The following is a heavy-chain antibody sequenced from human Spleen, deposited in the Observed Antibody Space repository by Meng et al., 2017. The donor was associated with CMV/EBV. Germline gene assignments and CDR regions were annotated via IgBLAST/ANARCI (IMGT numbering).Heavy chain of an antibody. CDR2: ISGSGCST. V-gene: IGHV3-23*01. D-gene: IGHD3-22*01. CDR1: GFTFSSYA. J-gene: IGHJ4*02. CDR3: AKTLDMIVVVGILVY. Sequence: GESLKISFAVSGFTFSSYAMSGVRQAPGKGLEWVSAISGSGCSTYYADSVKGRFTISRDNSKNTLYLQMNSLRAEDTAVYYCAKTLDMIVVVGILVYWGQGTLVTVSS.